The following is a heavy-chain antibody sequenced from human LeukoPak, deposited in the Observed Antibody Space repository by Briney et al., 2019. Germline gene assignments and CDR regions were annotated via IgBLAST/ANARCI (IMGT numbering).Heavy chain of an antibody. V-gene: IGHV4-39*07. CDR2: IYYDGAT. J-gene: IGHJ3*02. D-gene: IGHD3-16*01. CDR3: ARFSRSSKGAFDM. Sequence: KPSETLSLTCIVSGGSITSSSYYWGWIRQPPGKGLEWIANIYYDGATSYNPSLKSRVTISVDTSKNDFSVKLTSVTAADTAMYYCARFSRSSKGAFDMWGQGTLLTVSS. CDR1: GGSITSSSYY.